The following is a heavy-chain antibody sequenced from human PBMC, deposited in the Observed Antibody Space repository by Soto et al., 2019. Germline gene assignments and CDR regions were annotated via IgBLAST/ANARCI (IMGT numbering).Heavy chain of an antibody. CDR2: IIPIFRTP. CDR3: ARDKDRPRLGGNYYYIMDV. D-gene: IGHD5-12*01. CDR1: GGTFSSYA. J-gene: IGHJ6*02. V-gene: IGHV1-69*12. Sequence: QVQLVQSGAEVKKPGSSVKVSCKASGGTFSSYAISWVRQAPGQGLEWMGVIIPIFRTPDYAQKFQGRVTITADESTSTAYMELSSLRSEDTAVYYCARDKDRPRLGGNYYYIMDVWGQGTTVTVSS.